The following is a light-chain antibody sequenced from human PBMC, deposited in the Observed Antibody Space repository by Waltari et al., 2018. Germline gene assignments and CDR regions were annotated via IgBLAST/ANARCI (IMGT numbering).Light chain of an antibody. CDR2: GAS. Sequence: EIVLTQSPGTLSLSPGERATLSCRASQSVSRTVAWYQQKPGQAPRLLIYGASTRATGIPERFSGGGSGTDFSLTISRLEPEDFAVYYCQHYVRLLVTFGQGTKVEIK. CDR3: QHYVRLLVT. CDR1: QSVSRTV. V-gene: IGKV3-20*01. J-gene: IGKJ1*01.